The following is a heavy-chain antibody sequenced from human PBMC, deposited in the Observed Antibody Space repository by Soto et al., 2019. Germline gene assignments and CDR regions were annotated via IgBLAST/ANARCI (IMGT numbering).Heavy chain of an antibody. D-gene: IGHD2-15*01. CDR3: ARTRCSGRSCYSWSLHY. V-gene: IGHV4-31*03. Sequence: SLTCTVSGGSITTGGYYWSWIRQLPGKGLEWIGHRYYSESTYYNPSLKSRVSISLDTSKNQFSLKLSFVTAADTAMYYCARTRCSGRSCYSWSLHYWGQGTPATVSA. CDR1: GGSITTGGYY. J-gene: IGHJ4*02. CDR2: RYYSEST.